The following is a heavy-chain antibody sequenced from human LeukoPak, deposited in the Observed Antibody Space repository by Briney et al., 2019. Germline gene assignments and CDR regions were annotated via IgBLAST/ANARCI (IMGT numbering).Heavy chain of an antibody. V-gene: IGHV3-23*01. CDR3: AKAPVATIRRNWFDP. Sequence: GGSLRLSCAASGFTFSSYTMSWVRQAPGKGLEWVSAISGSGDSTYYADSVKGRFTISRDNSKNTLYLQVNSLRAEDTAVHYCAKAPVATIRRNWFDPWGQGTLVTVSS. CDR2: ISGSGDST. D-gene: IGHD2-2*01. CDR1: GFTFSSYT. J-gene: IGHJ5*02.